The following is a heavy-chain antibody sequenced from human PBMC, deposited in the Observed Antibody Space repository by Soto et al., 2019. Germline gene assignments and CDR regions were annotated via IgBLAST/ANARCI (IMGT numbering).Heavy chain of an antibody. V-gene: IGHV3-30-3*01. CDR2: ISYDGSNK. J-gene: IGHJ6*02. CDR3: ARDYYRFNSGYGFSMDV. CDR1: GFTFSSYA. Sequence: QVQLVESGGGVVQPGRSLRLSCAASGFTFSSYAMHWVRQAPGKGLEWVAVISYDGSNKYYADSVKGRFTISRDNSKNKXYLQMNSLRAEDTAVYYCARDYYRFNSGYGFSMDVWGQGTTVTVSS. D-gene: IGHD5-12*01.